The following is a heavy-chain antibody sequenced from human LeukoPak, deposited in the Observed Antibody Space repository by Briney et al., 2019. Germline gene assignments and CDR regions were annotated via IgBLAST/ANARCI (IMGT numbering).Heavy chain of an antibody. D-gene: IGHD6-19*01. CDR1: GGSITNYY. CDR2: IYYSGST. CDR3: ARATSYTGHLGW. J-gene: IGHJ4*02. V-gene: IGHV4-59*08. Sequence: SETLSLTCTVSGGSITNYYWSWIRQPPGKGLEWIGYIYYSGSTNYNPPLKSRVTISVDTSKNQFSLSLSSVTAADTAVYYCARATSYTGHLGWWGQGTLVTVSS.